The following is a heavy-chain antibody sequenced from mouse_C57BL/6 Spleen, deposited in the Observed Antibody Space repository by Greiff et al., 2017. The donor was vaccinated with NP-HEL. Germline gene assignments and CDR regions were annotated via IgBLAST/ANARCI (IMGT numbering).Heavy chain of an antibody. V-gene: IGHV5-6*02. Sequence: EVKLEESGGDLVKPGGSLKLSCAASGFTFSSYGMSWVRQTPDKRLEWVATISSGGSYTYYPDSVKGRFTISRDNAKNTLYLQMSSLKSEDTAMYYCARHTDILDYFDYWGQGTTLTVSS. CDR3: ARHTDILDYFDY. D-gene: IGHD1-1*01. CDR1: GFTFSSYG. J-gene: IGHJ2*01. CDR2: ISSGGSYT.